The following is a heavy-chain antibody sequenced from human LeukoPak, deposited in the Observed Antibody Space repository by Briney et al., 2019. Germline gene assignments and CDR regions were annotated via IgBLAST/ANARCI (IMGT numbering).Heavy chain of an antibody. CDR2: IKHEGSET. CDR1: GFTFSSTW. V-gene: IGHV3-7*02. D-gene: IGHD3-16*01. J-gene: IGHJ6*02. Sequence: AGGSLRLSCAASGFTFSSTWMSWVRQAPGKGLEWVANIKHEGSETNYVDSVKGRFTISRDNAKNSLHLQMNSLRVEDTAVYYCAKNGGPHGMDVWGQGTTVTVSS. CDR3: AKNGGPHGMDV.